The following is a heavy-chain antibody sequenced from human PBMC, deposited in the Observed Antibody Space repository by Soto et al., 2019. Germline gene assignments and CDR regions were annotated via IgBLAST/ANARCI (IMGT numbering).Heavy chain of an antibody. CDR2: ISPYNGNT. V-gene: IGHV1-18*01. Sequence: QGQLVQSGAEVKKPGASVKVSCKTAGYTFSSYDIGWVRQAPGQGLEWMGWISPYNGNTNYAQKFQGRVTMTTDISTKTAYMELRSLRSDDTAVYYCAREDRYYGMDVWGQGTTVTVYS. J-gene: IGHJ6*02. D-gene: IGHD2-15*01. CDR1: GYTFSSYD. CDR3: AREDRYYGMDV.